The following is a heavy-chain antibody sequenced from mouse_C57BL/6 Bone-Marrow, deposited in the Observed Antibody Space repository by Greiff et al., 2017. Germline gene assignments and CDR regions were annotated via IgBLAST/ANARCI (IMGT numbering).Heavy chain of an antibody. CDR2: IYPGDGDT. Sequence: VQLQQSGPELVKPGASVKISCKASGYAFSSSWMNWVKQRPGKGLEWIGRIYPGDGDTNYNGKFKGKATLTADKSSSTAYMQLSSLTSEDSAVYFGARTGYGSSSWFAYWGQGTLVTVSA. J-gene: IGHJ3*01. CDR3: ARTGYGSSSWFAY. D-gene: IGHD1-1*01. CDR1: GYAFSSSW. V-gene: IGHV1-82*01.